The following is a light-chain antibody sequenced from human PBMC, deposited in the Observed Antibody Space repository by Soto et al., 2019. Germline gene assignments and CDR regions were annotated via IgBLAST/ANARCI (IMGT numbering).Light chain of an antibody. J-gene: IGKJ1*01. CDR3: QQYGSSPWT. CDR1: QSVSGSY. Sequence: EIVLTQSPGTLSLSPGERATLSCRASQSVSGSYLAWYQQKAGQAPRLLIFGASSRATGIPDRFSGSGSGTDFTLTISRLEPEDFAVYYCQQYGSSPWTFGQGTKVDIK. V-gene: IGKV3-20*01. CDR2: GAS.